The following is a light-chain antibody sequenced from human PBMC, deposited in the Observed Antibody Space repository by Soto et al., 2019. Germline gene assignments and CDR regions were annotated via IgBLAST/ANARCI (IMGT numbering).Light chain of an antibody. CDR2: EVS. V-gene: IGLV2-14*01. CDR1: SSDGGAYNY. CDR3: SSYTSSSTLYV. Sequence: QSALTQPASVSGSPGQSITISCTGTSSDGGAYNYVSWYQHHPGKAPKLMIYEVSNRPSGASNRFSGSKSGNTASLTISGLQAEDEADYYCSSYTSSSTLYVFGTGTKVTVL. J-gene: IGLJ1*01.